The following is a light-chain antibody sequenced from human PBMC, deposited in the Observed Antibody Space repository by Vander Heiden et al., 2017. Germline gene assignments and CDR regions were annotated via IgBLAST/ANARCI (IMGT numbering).Light chain of an antibody. V-gene: IGKV3-11*02. Sequence: VLTPSPSTLSSSPGERATLSCRASQIVGSYLAWYQQRPGQAPRLLIYNASNIATGVPARFSGSGSERDFTLTISSLEPEDFAIYYCQQRNNWPAAFGGGTMVEIK. J-gene: IGKJ4*01. CDR2: NAS. CDR1: QIVGSY. CDR3: QQRNNWPAA.